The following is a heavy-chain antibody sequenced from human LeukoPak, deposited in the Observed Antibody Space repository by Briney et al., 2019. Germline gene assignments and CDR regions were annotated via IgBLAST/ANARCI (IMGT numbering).Heavy chain of an antibody. CDR1: GGSMSSYY. CDR3: ARGGIQLWSNNWVDP. V-gene: IGHV4-59*01. CDR2: VYYSGTT. Sequence: SETLSLTCTVSGGSMSSYYWSWIRQPPGKGLEWIGYVYYSGTTNYNPSLRSRVTISVDTSKNQFSPKLSSVTAADTAVYYCARGGIQLWSNNWVDPWGQGILVTVSS. J-gene: IGHJ5*02. D-gene: IGHD5-18*01.